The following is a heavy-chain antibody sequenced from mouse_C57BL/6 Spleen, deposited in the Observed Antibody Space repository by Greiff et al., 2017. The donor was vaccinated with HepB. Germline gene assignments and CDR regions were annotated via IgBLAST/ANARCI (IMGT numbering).Heavy chain of an antibody. CDR2: ISSGGSYT. V-gene: IGHV5-6*02. CDR3: ARQGDCDY. J-gene: IGHJ2*01. Sequence: EVMLVESGGDLVKPGGSLKLSCAASGFTFSSYGMSWVRQTPDKRLEWVATISSGGSYTYYPDSVKGRFTISRDNAKNTLYLQMSSLKSEDTAMYYCARQGDCDYWGQGTTLTVSS. CDR1: GFTFSSYG.